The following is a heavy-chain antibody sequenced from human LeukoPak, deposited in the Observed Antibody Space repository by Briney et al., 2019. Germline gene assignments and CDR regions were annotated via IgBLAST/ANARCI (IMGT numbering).Heavy chain of an antibody. CDR2: IYPGDSDT. Sequence: GESLKISCKHSGYSFANYWIGWVRQMPGKGLEWMGIIYPGDSDTRYSPSFQGQVSISVDKSISTAYLQWSSLKASDTAMYYCARRGSGWYVDYWGQGTLVTVSS. V-gene: IGHV5-51*01. D-gene: IGHD6-19*01. J-gene: IGHJ4*02. CDR1: GYSFANYW. CDR3: ARRGSGWYVDY.